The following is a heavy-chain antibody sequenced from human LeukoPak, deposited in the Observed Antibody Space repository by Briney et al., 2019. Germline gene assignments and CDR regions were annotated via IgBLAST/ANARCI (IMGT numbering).Heavy chain of an antibody. CDR3: ARAWGAPDDYGDF. CDR2: INPSGGST. D-gene: IGHD1-26*01. CDR1: GYTFTGYY. J-gene: IGHJ4*02. V-gene: IGHV1-46*01. Sequence: ASVKVSCKASGYTFTGYYMHWVRQAPGQGLEWMGIINPSGGSTSYAQKFQGRVTMTRDLSTSTVYMELSSLRSEDTAVYYCARAWGAPDDYGDFWGQGTLVTVSS.